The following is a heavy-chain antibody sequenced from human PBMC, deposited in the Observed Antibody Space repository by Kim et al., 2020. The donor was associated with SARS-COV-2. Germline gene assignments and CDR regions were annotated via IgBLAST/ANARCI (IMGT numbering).Heavy chain of an antibody. Sequence: YYSPSFQGHVNISVDKSINTAYLQWSSLKASDTAMYYCARRRYSNTWSDYWGQGTLVTISS. J-gene: IGHJ4*02. CDR3: ARRRYSNTWSDY. D-gene: IGHD3-16*02. V-gene: IGHV5-10-1*01.